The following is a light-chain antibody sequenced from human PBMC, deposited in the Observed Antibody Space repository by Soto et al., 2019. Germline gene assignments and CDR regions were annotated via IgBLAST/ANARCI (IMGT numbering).Light chain of an antibody. CDR1: PSVSNS. CDR3: QQRNKWPPVT. CDR2: DAS. V-gene: IGKV3-11*01. J-gene: IGKJ4*01. Sequence: ESVLTQSPATLSLSPGERATRSCRASPSVSNSVAWYQHKPGQAPRLLIYDASNTATGVPSRFSGSGSGTDFTLTISSLAPEDFAVYYCQQRNKWPPVTFGGGTKVNIK.